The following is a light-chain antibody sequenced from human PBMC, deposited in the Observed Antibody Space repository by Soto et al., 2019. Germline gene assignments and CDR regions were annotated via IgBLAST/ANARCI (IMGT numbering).Light chain of an antibody. CDR1: QSISSW. CDR3: QQYNSYSRT. J-gene: IGKJ1*01. Sequence: DIQMTLSPSTLSASVGDRVTITCRASQSISSWLAWYQQKPGKAPKLLIYDASSLESGVPSRFSGSGSGTEFTLTISSLQPDDFATYYCQQYNSYSRTFDQGTKVEIK. V-gene: IGKV1-5*01. CDR2: DAS.